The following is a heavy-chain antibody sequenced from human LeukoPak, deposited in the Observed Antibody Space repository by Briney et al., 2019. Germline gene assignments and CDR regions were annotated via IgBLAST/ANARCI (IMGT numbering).Heavy chain of an antibody. J-gene: IGHJ5*02. D-gene: IGHD3-3*01. Sequence: SVKVSCKASGGTFSSYAISWVRQAPGQGLEWMGGIIPIFGTANYAQKFQGRVTITADESTSTAYMELSSLRSEDTAVYYCARDGNTYYDFWSGYPTWGQGTLVTVSS. CDR2: IIPIFGTA. CDR3: ARDGNTYYDFWSGYPT. CDR1: GGTFSSYA. V-gene: IGHV1-69*13.